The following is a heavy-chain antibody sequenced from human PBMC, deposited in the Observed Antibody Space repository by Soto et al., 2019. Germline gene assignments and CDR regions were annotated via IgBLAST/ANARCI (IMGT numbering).Heavy chain of an antibody. CDR2: IYYSGST. CDR3: ARGVATIGP. V-gene: IGHV4-59*01. J-gene: IGHJ5*02. Sequence: QVQLQESGPRLVKPSETLSLTCTVSGDSISSYYWTWIRQPPGKGLEWIGYIYYSGSTNYNPSLKSRVTISVDTSKNQFSLKLTSVTAADTVVYYCARGVATIGPWGQGTLVTVSS. D-gene: IGHD5-12*01. CDR1: GDSISSYY.